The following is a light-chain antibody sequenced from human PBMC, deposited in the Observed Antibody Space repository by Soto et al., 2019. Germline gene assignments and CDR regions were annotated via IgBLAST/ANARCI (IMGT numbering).Light chain of an antibody. V-gene: IGKV3-11*01. CDR2: DAS. CDR1: QSISSY. CDR3: QHYNTWPFA. J-gene: IGKJ3*01. Sequence: ESVLTQSPDSLSLAPENVATLSCRASQSISSYLAWYQQKPGQSPRLLIYDASNWATGIPARFSGSGSGSDFPLTLCSQQPEAFAVDYCQHYNTWPFAFGPGNSGYQ.